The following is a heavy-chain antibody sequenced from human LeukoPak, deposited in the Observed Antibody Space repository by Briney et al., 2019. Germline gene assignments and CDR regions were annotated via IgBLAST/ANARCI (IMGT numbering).Heavy chain of an antibody. V-gene: IGHV4-39*01. D-gene: IGHD3-22*01. CDR3: ERRRYYDGSGYLE. Sequence: NASETLSLTCSVSGDSVSRSDSYWDWIRQPPGKGLEWIGTIYYSGRTYYSPSLKSRVTMSVDPSNNQFSLTLRPVTAADTAVYYCERRRYYDGSGYLEWGQGTLLSVSS. J-gene: IGHJ1*01. CDR1: GDSVSRSDSY. CDR2: IYYSGRT.